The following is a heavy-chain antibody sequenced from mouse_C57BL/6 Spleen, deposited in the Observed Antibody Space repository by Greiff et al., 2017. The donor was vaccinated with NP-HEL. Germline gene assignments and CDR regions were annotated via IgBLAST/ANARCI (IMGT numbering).Heavy chain of an antibody. V-gene: IGHV3-6*01. Sequence: EVQLVESGPGLVKPSQSLSLTCSVTGYSITSGYYWNWIRQFPGNKLEWMGYISYDGSNNYNPSLKNRISITRDTSKNQFFLKLNSVTTEDTATYYCARDLYYYGSSYNAMDYWGQGTSVTVSS. CDR2: ISYDGSN. CDR3: ARDLYYYGSSYNAMDY. J-gene: IGHJ4*01. D-gene: IGHD1-1*01. CDR1: GYSITSGYY.